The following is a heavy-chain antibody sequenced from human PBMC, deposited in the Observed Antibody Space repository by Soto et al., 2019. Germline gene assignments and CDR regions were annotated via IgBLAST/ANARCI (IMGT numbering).Heavy chain of an antibody. J-gene: IGHJ4*02. CDR1: GFTFSSYA. Sequence: QVQLVESGGGVVQPGRSLRLSCAASGFTFSSYAMHWVRQAPGKGLEWVAVISYDGSNKYYADSVKGRFTISRDNYTNTRYLRMNSVRAEDTAVYYCARGPVTGDLAPLDYWGQGPLVTVSS. CDR2: ISYDGSNK. D-gene: IGHD2-8*02. V-gene: IGHV3-30-3*01. CDR3: ARGPVTGDLAPLDY.